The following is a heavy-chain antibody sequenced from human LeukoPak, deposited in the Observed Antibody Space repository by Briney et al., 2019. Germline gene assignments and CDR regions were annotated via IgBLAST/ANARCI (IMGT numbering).Heavy chain of an antibody. J-gene: IGHJ5*02. CDR2: ISAYNGNT. Sequence: EASVKASCKASGYTFTSYGISWVRQAPGQGLEWMGWISAYNGNTNYAQKLQGRVTMTTDTSTSTAYMELRSLRSDDTAVYYCARVVNYYGSGNWFDPWGQGTLVTVSS. D-gene: IGHD3-10*01. V-gene: IGHV1-18*01. CDR1: GYTFTSYG. CDR3: ARVVNYYGSGNWFDP.